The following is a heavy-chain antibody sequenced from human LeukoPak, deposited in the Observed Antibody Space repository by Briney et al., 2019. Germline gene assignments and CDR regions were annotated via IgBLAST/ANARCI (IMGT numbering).Heavy chain of an antibody. Sequence: PGGSLRLSCAASGFTFSSYGMHWVRQAPGKGLEWVAVIWYDGSNKYYADSVKGRFTISRDNSKNTLYPQMNSLRAEDTAVYYCARQSAYSSSFHWYFDLWGRGTLVTVSS. CDR1: GFTFSSYG. V-gene: IGHV3-33*01. D-gene: IGHD6-6*01. J-gene: IGHJ2*01. CDR3: ARQSAYSSSFHWYFDL. CDR2: IWYDGSNK.